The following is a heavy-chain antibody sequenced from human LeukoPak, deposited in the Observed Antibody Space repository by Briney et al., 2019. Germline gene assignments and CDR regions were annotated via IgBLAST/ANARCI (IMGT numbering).Heavy chain of an antibody. J-gene: IGHJ4*02. V-gene: IGHV4-59*01. D-gene: IGHD6-19*01. CDR2: IYYTGST. Sequence: SETLSLTCSFSGGSISSYYWSWIRQSPGKGLEWIGYIYYTGSTSFNPSLKSRVTISVDTSKNQLSLKLSSLTAADTAVYYCARAKEGVAGFFDYWGQGTLVTVSS. CDR3: ARAKEGVAGFFDY. CDR1: GGSISSYY.